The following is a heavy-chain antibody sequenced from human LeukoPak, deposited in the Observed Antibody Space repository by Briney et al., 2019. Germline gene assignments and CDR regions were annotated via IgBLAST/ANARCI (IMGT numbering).Heavy chain of an antibody. CDR1: GFTFTANA. J-gene: IGHJ4*02. CDR2: ISSYSSTI. Sequence: GGSLNLSGAAPGFTFTANALNWVRQPPGKGWEWVSYISSYSSTISYADSVKGRFTISRDNAKNSLYLQMDSLRDEDTAVYYCARDSPSSDYWGRGTLVTVSS. CDR3: ARDSPSSDY. D-gene: IGHD2-2*01. V-gene: IGHV3-48*02.